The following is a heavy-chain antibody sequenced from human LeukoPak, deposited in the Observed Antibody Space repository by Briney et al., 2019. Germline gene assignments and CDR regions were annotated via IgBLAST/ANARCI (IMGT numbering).Heavy chain of an antibody. D-gene: IGHD4-17*01. CDR3: ARATPHDYGDKALDY. CDR1: GFTFSDYY. J-gene: IGHJ4*02. Sequence: SGGSLRLSCAASGFTFSDYYMSWIRQAPGKGLEWVSYISSSGSTIYYADSVKGRFTISRDNAKNSLYLQMNSLRAEDTAVYYCARATPHDYGDKALDYWGQGTLVTVSS. CDR2: ISSSGSTI. V-gene: IGHV3-11*04.